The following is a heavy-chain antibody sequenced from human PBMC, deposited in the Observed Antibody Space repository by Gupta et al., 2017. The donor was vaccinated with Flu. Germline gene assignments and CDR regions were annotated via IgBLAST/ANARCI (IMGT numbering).Heavy chain of an antibody. J-gene: IGHJ5*02. CDR2: MNPNTGDT. CDR3: ARAPGYVPRWFDP. D-gene: IGHD3-16*01. CDR1: GYTFTSHD. Sequence: QVQLVQSGAEVKKPGASMKVSCKASGYTFTSHDINWVRQAPGQGLEWMGWMNPNTGDTGYAQKFQGRVTMTRNTSIRTAYLELSSLTSDDTAVYYCARAPGYVPRWFDPWGQGTLVTVSS. V-gene: IGHV1-8*01.